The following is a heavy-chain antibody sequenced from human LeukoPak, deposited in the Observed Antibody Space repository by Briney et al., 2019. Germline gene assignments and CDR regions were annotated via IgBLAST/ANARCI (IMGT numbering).Heavy chain of an antibody. CDR2: ISWNSGSI. CDR1: GFTFDDYA. J-gene: IGHJ4*02. CDR3: AKDLGGSGSWYYFDF. Sequence: GRSLRLSCAVSGFTFDDYAMHWVRQAPGKGLEWVSGISWNSGSIGYADSVKGRFTISRDNAKNSLYLQMNSLRAEDTALYYCAKDLGGSGSWYYFDFGAREPGSPAPQ. D-gene: IGHD3-10*01. V-gene: IGHV3-9*01.